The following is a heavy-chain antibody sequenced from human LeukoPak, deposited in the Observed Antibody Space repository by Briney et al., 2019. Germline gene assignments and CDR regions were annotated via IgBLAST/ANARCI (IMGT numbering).Heavy chain of an antibody. CDR2: ISGSGGST. J-gene: IGHJ4*02. D-gene: IGHD3-22*01. CDR3: AKDLYYDSSQEPYYFDY. CDR1: GFNVRSNY. Sequence: QSGGSLRLSCAVSGFNVRSNYMSWVRQAPGKGLEWVSTISGSGGSTYYADSVKGRFTISRDNSKNTLFLQMNSLRAEDTAVYYCAKDLYYDSSQEPYYFDYWGQGTLVTVSS. V-gene: IGHV3-23*01.